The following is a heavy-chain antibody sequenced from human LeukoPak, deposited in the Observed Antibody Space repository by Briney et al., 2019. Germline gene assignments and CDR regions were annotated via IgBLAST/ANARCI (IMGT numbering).Heavy chain of an antibody. Sequence: ESLQISCKGSGYSFTSYWIGWVRQLPGKGLEWMGIIYPGDSDTRYSPSFQGQVTISADKSISTAYLQWSSLKASDTAMYYCARHEVDKLAATDYWGQGTLVTVSS. V-gene: IGHV5-51*01. D-gene: IGHD2-15*01. CDR1: GYSFTSYW. CDR3: ARHEVDKLAATDY. J-gene: IGHJ4*02. CDR2: IYPGDSDT.